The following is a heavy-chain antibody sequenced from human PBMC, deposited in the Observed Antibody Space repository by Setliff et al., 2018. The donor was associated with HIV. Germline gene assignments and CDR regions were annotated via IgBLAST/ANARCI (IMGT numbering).Heavy chain of an antibody. CDR2: IYHSGST. CDR3: ARDQGSTWFWDYFDY. J-gene: IGHJ4*02. D-gene: IGHD6-13*01. Sequence: SETLSLTCAVYGGSFSDYYWTWIRQSPGKGLEWVGEIYHSGSTNYNTSLKGRVAMSVDKSKNQFSLKLSSVTAADTAVYYCARDQGSTWFWDYFDYWGQGTLVTVSS. V-gene: IGHV4-34*01. CDR1: GGSFSDYY.